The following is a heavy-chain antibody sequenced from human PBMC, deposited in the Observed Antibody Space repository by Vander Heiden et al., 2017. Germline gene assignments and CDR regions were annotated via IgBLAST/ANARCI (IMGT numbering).Heavy chain of an antibody. CDR1: EFTFRRYR. J-gene: IGHJ5*02. CDR3: ARDPRENFCSTATCYKKKWFDH. CDR2: ITNDGSNK. D-gene: IGHD3-3*01. Sequence: QVQLVESGGGVVQPGRSLSLSCAASEFTFRRYRMHWVRPRPGKGLEWVALITNDGSNKYYADSVEGRFTISRDNSKNTLYLQMNSLRAEDTALYYCARDPRENFCSTATCYKKKWFDHWGHGTLVTVSS. V-gene: IGHV3-30-3*01.